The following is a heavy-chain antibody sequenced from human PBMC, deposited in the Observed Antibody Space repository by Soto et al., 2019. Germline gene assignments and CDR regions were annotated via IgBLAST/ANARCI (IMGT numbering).Heavy chain of an antibody. CDR1: GGSISSSSYY. CDR3: ARQPNSGYDSFPYYYYGMDV. J-gene: IGHJ6*02. D-gene: IGHD5-12*01. V-gene: IGHV4-39*01. Sequence: SETLSLTCTVSGGSISSSSYYWGWIRQPPGKWLEWIGSIYYSGSTYYNPSLKSRVTISVDTSKNQFSLKLSSVTAADTAVYYCARQPNSGYDSFPYYYYGMDVWGQGTTVTVSS. CDR2: IYYSGST.